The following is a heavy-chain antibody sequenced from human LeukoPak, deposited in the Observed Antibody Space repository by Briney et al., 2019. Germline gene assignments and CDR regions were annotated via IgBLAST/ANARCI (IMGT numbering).Heavy chain of an antibody. CDR2: ISWNSGSI. CDR3: AREGGEEGSGELCLDH. V-gene: IGHV3-9*01. D-gene: IGHD3-10*01. Sequence: GRSLRLSCAASGFTFDDYAMHWVRQAPGKGLEWVSGISWNSGSIGYADSVKGRFTISRDNAKNSLYLQMNSLRAEDTALYYCAREGGEEGSGELCLDHWGQGTLVIVSS. CDR1: GFTFDDYA. J-gene: IGHJ4*02.